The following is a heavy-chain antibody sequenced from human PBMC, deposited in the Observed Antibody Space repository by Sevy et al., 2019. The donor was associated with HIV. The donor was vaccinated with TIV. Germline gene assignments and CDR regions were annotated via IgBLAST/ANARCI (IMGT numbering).Heavy chain of an antibody. CDR3: AREGGEIAARPDQLPFDY. D-gene: IGHD6-6*01. Sequence: GGSLRLSCAASGFTFSSYAMHWVRQAPGKGLEWVAVISYDGSNKYYADSVKGRFTIPRDNSKNTLYLQMNSLRDEDTAVYYSAREGGEIAARPDQLPFDYWGQGTLVTVSS. J-gene: IGHJ4*02. CDR1: GFTFSSYA. CDR2: ISYDGSNK. V-gene: IGHV3-30-3*01.